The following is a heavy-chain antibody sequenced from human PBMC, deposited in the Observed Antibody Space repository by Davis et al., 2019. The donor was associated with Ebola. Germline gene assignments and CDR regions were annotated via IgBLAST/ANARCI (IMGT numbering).Heavy chain of an antibody. CDR3: AKDLSRAQWLVQFYFDY. D-gene: IGHD6-19*01. J-gene: IGHJ4*02. CDR1: GFTFSSNA. CDR2: ISYDGSNK. Sequence: PGGSLRLSCAASGFTFSSNALHWVRQAPGKGLEWVAVISYDGSNKYYADSVKGRFTISRDNSKNTVYLQMNSLRAEDTAVYYCAKDLSRAQWLVQFYFDYWGQGTLVTVSS. V-gene: IGHV3-30-3*01.